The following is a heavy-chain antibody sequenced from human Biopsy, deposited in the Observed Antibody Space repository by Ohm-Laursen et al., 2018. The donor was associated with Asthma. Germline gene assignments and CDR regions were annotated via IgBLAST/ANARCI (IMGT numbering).Heavy chain of an antibody. J-gene: IGHJ4*02. CDR2: IHHSGTS. D-gene: IGHD3-22*01. CDR3: ARIPRRSGSYFVDY. V-gene: IGHV4-31*03. CDR1: GDSITGGGCC. Sequence: TLSFTCTVSGDSITGGGCCWNWIRQHPGKVLERIGYIHHSGTSYFNPSLKSRVSFSRDTSKNQFSLRLSSVTAADTAMYYCARIPRRSGSYFVDYWGQGTLVTVSS.